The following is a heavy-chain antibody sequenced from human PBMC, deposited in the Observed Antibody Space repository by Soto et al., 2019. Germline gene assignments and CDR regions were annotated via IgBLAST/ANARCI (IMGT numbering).Heavy chain of an antibody. CDR1: GGTFSSYT. CDR3: AGITGTTFFDYYYMDV. Sequence: ASVKVSCKASGGTFSSYTISWVRQAPGQGLEWMGRIIPILGIANYAQKFQGRVTITADKSTSTAYMELSSLRSEDTAVYYCAGITGTTFFDYYYMDVWGKGTTVTVSS. D-gene: IGHD1-20*01. V-gene: IGHV1-69*02. J-gene: IGHJ6*03. CDR2: IIPILGIA.